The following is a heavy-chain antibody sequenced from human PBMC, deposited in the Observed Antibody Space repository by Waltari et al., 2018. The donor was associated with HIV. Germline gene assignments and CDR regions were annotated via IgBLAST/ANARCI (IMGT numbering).Heavy chain of an antibody. Sequence: QVTLKESGPALLKPTQTLTLTCNFSGFSLSTSGQRVSWVRQPPGKALEWLARIDWDDVKFYRASRRTRLTISKDTSKNQVVLRMTNVDPVDTATYYCARTIAVAGVGLYFDFWGPGALVTVSS. D-gene: IGHD6-19*01. CDR2: IDWDDVK. J-gene: IGHJ4*02. V-gene: IGHV2-70*04. CDR1: GFSLSTSGQR. CDR3: ARTIAVAGVGLYFDF.